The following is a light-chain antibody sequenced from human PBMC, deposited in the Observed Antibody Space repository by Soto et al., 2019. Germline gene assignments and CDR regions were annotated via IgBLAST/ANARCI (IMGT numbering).Light chain of an antibody. Sequence: DIVMTQSPDPLAVSLGERATINCKSSQSVLYSSNNKNYLAWYQQKPGQPPKLLIYWASTRESGVPDRFSGSGSGTDFTLTISSLQAEDVAVYSCQQYYSTSYTFGQGTKLEIK. CDR1: QSVLYSSNNKNY. CDR2: WAS. V-gene: IGKV4-1*01. CDR3: QQYYSTSYT. J-gene: IGKJ2*01.